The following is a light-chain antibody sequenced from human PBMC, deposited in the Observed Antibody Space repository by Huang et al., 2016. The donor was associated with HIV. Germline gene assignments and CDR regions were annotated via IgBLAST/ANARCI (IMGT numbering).Light chain of an antibody. CDR1: QSLLHSNGYNY. J-gene: IGKJ5*01. Sequence: DIVMTQSPLSLPVTPGEPASISCKSSQSLLHSNGYNYLDWYLQKPGQSPQLLIYLGSNRASGVPDRFSGGGAGTDFTLQISRVEAEDVGVYYCMQALQTITFGQGTRLE. CDR2: LGS. V-gene: IGKV2-28*01. CDR3: MQALQTIT.